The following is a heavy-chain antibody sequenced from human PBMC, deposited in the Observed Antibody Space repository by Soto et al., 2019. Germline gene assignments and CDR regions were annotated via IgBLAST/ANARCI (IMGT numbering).Heavy chain of an antibody. CDR3: ARGKSLGYVVYFDP. Sequence: SETLSLTCTVSGGSISSYYWSWIRQPPGKGLEWIGYIYSSGSTNYNPSLKSRVTISVDTSKNQFSLKLSSVTAADTAVYYCARGKSLGYVVYFDPWGQGTLVTVS. D-gene: IGHD2-8*02. J-gene: IGHJ5*02. V-gene: IGHV4-59*01. CDR1: GGSISSYY. CDR2: IYSSGST.